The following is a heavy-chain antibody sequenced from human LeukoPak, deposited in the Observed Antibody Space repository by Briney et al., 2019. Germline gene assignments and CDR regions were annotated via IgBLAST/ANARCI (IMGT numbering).Heavy chain of an antibody. V-gene: IGHV1-18*01. Sequence: ASVKVSCKASGYTFTSYAIIWVRQAPGQGLEWMGWISANNGNTNYAQKVQDRVTMTTDTSTSTAYMELRSLTSDDTAVYYCARGLGATTFADFDYWGQGTLVTVSS. J-gene: IGHJ4*02. CDR1: GYTFTSYA. D-gene: IGHD1-26*01. CDR3: ARGLGATTFADFDY. CDR2: ISANNGNT.